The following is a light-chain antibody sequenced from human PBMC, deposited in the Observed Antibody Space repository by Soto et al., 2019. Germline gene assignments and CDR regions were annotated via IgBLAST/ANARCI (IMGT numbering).Light chain of an antibody. CDR1: SSDVGGYNY. V-gene: IGLV2-14*01. Sequence: QSALTQPASVSGSPGRSITISCTGTSSDVGGYNYVSWYQQHPGKAPKLMIYDVSNRPSGFSNRFSGSKSGNTASLTISGLQAEDEADYYCSSYTSSSTPYVFGTGPKVTVL. J-gene: IGLJ1*01. CDR3: SSYTSSSTPYV. CDR2: DVS.